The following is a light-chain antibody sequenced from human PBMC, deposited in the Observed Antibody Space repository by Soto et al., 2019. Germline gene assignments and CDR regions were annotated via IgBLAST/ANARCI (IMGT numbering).Light chain of an antibody. Sequence: DIQMTQSPSTLSASVGDRFTLACRASLPISNYVAWYQQKPGKIPNLRIDAASTLQAGVPSRFSGSGAGTDVTLTSSSLQPEDVAAYYCQKYNSAPLTFGGGTKVDIK. CDR2: AAS. V-gene: IGKV1-27*01. J-gene: IGKJ4*01. CDR3: QKYNSAPLT. CDR1: LPISNY.